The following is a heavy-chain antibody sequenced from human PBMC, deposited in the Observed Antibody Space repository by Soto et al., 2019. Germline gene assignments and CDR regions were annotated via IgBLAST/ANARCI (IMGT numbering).Heavy chain of an antibody. Sequence: QVLLVQSGAEMKQPGSSVSVSCRASGDSFTNYAFTWVRQAPGQGPEWLGGIILALGTPHYSQRFQGRLTITADDSSSTVHMELGSLRLDDTAVYYCGRYCTNTKCRGGYYLDLWGQGTLLTVSS. J-gene: IGHJ5*02. D-gene: IGHD2-8*01. CDR3: GRYCTNTKCRGGYYLDL. CDR2: IILALGTP. V-gene: IGHV1-69*01. CDR1: GDSFTNYA.